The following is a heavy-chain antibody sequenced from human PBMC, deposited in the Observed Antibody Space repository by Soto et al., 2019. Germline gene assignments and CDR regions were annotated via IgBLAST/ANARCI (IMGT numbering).Heavy chain of an antibody. V-gene: IGHV3-72*01. CDR1: GFTFSDHY. CDR3: ASISTLEGMDV. Sequence: GGSLRLSCAASGFTFSDHYMDWVRQAPGKGLEWLGRTRNKANSYTTEYAASVKGRFIISRDDSRNSLYLQMNSLKTEDTPVSYCASISTLEGMDVWGPGATVNVYS. D-gene: IGHD3-3*02. J-gene: IGHJ6*02. CDR2: TRNKANSYTT.